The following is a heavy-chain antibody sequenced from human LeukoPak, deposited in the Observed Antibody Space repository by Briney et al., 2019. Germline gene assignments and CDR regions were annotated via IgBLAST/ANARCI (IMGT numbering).Heavy chain of an antibody. CDR2: IYPGDSDT. CDR1: GYSFTSYW. J-gene: IGHJ6*03. Sequence: GESLKISCKGSGYSFTSYWIGGVRQMPGKGLGWMGIIYPGDSDTKNSPSFQGQVSISADKSISTAYLQWSSLKASDTAMYYCARLAGSGMGYYYYYYYMDVWGKGTTVTVSS. D-gene: IGHD3-10*01. V-gene: IGHV5-51*01. CDR3: ARLAGSGMGYYYYYYYMDV.